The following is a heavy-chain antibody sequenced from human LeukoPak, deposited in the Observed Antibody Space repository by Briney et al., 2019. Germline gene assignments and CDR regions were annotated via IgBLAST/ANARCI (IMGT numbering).Heavy chain of an antibody. CDR3: ARDRGYGDDTFDP. D-gene: IGHD4-17*01. CDR2: IGAYNGDT. J-gene: IGHJ5*02. Sequence: GASVKVSCKASGYTFTSYGISWVRQAPGQGLEWVGWIGAYNGDTNYAQRFQGRVTMTMDTSTSTVYMEVWSLRSDDTAVYYCARDRGYGDDTFDPWGQGTLVTVSS. V-gene: IGHV1-18*01. CDR1: GYTFTSYG.